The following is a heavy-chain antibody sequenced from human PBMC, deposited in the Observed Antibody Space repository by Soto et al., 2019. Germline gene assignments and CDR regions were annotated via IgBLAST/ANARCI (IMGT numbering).Heavy chain of an antibody. V-gene: IGHV1-8*01. CDR1: GYTFTSYD. D-gene: IGHD6-19*01. CDR2: MNPDSGNT. CDR3: ARGKTEQWLVPDY. J-gene: IGHJ4*02. Sequence: QVQLVQSGAEVKKPGASVKVSCKASGYTFTSYDIHWVRQATGQGLEWMGWMNPDSGNTGYAQKFQGRVPMTRNTSITTAYLELSSLRSDDTAVFYCARGKTEQWLVPDYWGQGTLVTVSS.